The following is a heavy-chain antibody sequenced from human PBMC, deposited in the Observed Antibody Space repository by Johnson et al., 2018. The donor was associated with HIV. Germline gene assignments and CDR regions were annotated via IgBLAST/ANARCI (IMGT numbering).Heavy chain of an antibody. Sequence: QVQLVESGGGVVQPGGSLRLSCAASGFTFSIYGMHWVRQAPGKGLEWVAFIRYDGSNKYYADSVKGRFTISRDNSKNTLYLQMKRLRAEDTAVYYCAELPGFGDYDDGALDIWGQGTMVTVSS. CDR3: AELPGFGDYDDGALDI. V-gene: IGHV3-30*02. J-gene: IGHJ3*02. D-gene: IGHD4-17*01. CDR2: IRYDGSNK. CDR1: GFTFSIYG.